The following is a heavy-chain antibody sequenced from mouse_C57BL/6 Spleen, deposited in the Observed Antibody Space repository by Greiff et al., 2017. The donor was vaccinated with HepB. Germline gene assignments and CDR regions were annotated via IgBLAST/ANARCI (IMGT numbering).Heavy chain of an antibody. D-gene: IGHD2-4*01. J-gene: IGHJ4*01. V-gene: IGHV5-17*01. CDR1: GFTFSDYG. CDR2: ISSGSSTI. Sequence: EVHLVESGGGLVKPGGSLKLSCAASGFTFSDYGMHWVRQAPEKGLEWVAYISSGSSTIYYADTVKGRFTITRDNAKNTLFLQMTRLRSEDTAMYYCASGSYDYDSYYAMDYWGQGTSVTVSS. CDR3: ASGSYDYDSYYAMDY.